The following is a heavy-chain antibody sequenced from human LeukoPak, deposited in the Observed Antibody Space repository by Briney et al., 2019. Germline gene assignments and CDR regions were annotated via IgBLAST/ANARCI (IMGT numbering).Heavy chain of an antibody. V-gene: IGHV4-59*12. CDR1: GGSISSYH. CDR2: FYYSGST. D-gene: IGHD6-13*01. J-gene: IGHJ4*02. Sequence: SETLSLTCTVSGGSISSYHWSWIRQPPGKGLEWIGFFYYSGSTNYNPTLKSRVTISVDTSKNLFSLKLSSVTAADTAVYYCASRSAAPDYFDYWGQGTLVTVSS. CDR3: ASRSAAPDYFDY.